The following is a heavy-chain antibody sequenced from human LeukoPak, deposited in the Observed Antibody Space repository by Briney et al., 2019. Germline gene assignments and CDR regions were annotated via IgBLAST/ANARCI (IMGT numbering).Heavy chain of an antibody. V-gene: IGHV1-69*13. Sequence: SVKASCKAPGGTFSSYAISWVRQAPGQGLEWMGGIIPIFGTANYAQKFQGRVTITADESTSTAYMELSSLRSEDTAVYYCARGPKHSEPKRGYSGYDYYFDYWGQGTLVTVSS. CDR1: GGTFSSYA. J-gene: IGHJ4*02. D-gene: IGHD5-12*01. CDR2: IIPIFGTA. CDR3: ARGPKHSEPKRGYSGYDYYFDY.